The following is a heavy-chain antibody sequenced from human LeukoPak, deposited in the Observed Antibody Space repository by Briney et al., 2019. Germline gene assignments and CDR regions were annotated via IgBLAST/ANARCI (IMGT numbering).Heavy chain of an antibody. J-gene: IGHJ4*02. V-gene: IGHV4-38-2*02. D-gene: IGHD5-12*01. CDR3: AREDGSSGYDDF. CDR2: MNQLGGA. CDR1: GYSITSTSF. Sequence: SETLSLTCSVSGYSITSTSFWAWIRQTPGKGLEGIGSMNQLGGAYYNPSLERRVTISVDTSKNHFSLNPKSVPAADTAVYYCAREDGSSGYDDFWGQGTLVTVSS.